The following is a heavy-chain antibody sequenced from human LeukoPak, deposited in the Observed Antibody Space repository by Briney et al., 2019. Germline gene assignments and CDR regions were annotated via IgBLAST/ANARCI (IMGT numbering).Heavy chain of an antibody. CDR2: ISYSGST. CDR1: GGSISTYY. J-gene: IGHJ4*02. CDR3: ARLGPAAGTSFDY. Sequence: SETLSLTCTVSGGSISTYYWSWIRQPPGKGLEWIGYISYSGSTNYNPSLKSRVTISVDTSKNQFSLKLSSVTAADTAVYYCARLGPAAGTSFDYWGQGTLVTVSS. V-gene: IGHV4-59*08. D-gene: IGHD6-13*01.